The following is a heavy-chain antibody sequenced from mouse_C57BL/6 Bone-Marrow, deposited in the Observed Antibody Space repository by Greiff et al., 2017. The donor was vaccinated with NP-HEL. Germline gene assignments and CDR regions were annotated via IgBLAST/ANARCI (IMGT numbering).Heavy chain of an antibody. V-gene: IGHV5-4*01. CDR1: GFTFSSYA. Sequence: EVQLVESGGGLVKPGGSLKLSCAASGFTFSSYAMSWVRQTPEKRLEWVATISDGGSYTYYPDNVKGRFTISRDNAKNNLYLQMSHLKSEDTAMYYCARDEGYWYFDVWGTGTTVTVSS. J-gene: IGHJ1*03. CDR3: ARDEGYWYFDV. CDR2: ISDGGSYT.